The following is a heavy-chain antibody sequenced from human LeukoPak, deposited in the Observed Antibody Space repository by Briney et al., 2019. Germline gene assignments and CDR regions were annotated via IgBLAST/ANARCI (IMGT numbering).Heavy chain of an antibody. CDR1: GGSFSGYY. Sequence: SETLSLTCAVYGGSFSGYYWSWIRQPPGKGLEWIGEINHSGSTNYNPSLKSRVTISVDTSKNQFSLKLSSVTAADTAVYYCARTANYYYYYMDVWGKGTTVTVSS. J-gene: IGHJ6*03. V-gene: IGHV4-34*01. CDR3: ARTANYYYYYMDV. CDR2: INHSGST.